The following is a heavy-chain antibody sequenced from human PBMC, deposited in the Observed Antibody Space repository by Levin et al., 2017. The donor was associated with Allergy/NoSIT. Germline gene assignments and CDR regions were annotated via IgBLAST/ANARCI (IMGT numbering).Heavy chain of an antibody. Sequence: SVKVSCKASGFTFTSSAVQWVRQARGQRPEWIGWIVVGSGNTNYAQKFQERVTITRDMSTSTAYMELSSLRSEDTAVYYCAADRELEQGVGDAFDIWGQGTMVTVSS. J-gene: IGHJ3*02. CDR2: IVVGSGNT. V-gene: IGHV1-58*01. D-gene: IGHD1/OR15-1a*01. CDR1: GFTFTSSA. CDR3: AADRELEQGVGDAFDI.